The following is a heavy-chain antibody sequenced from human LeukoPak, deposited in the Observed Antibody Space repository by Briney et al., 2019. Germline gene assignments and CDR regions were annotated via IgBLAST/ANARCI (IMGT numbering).Heavy chain of an antibody. V-gene: IGHV3-23*01. Sequence: PGGSMRLSCAAYALTFSSYAMSWDRQAPRKGLEWVSAISVSGGSTSYADSVKGRFTISRDNSKNTLYLQMNSLRAEDTAVYYCAKDHSASFNFDYWGQGTVVTVSS. CDR1: ALTFSSYA. D-gene: IGHD3-10*01. J-gene: IGHJ4*02. CDR3: AKDHSASFNFDY. CDR2: ISVSGGST.